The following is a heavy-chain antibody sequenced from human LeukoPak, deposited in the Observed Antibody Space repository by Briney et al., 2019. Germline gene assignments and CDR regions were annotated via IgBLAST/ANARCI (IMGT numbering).Heavy chain of an antibody. CDR3: ARGLGSYDSSELTWPMISF. CDR2: MNPDSGDT. CDR1: GYTFTSYG. V-gene: IGHV1-8*02. Sequence: GASVKVSCKASGYTFTSYGISWVRQAPGHGLEWMGWMNPDSGDTAYAQKFQGRITMTRSTSITTAYMELSSLRSEDTAVYYCARGLGSYDSSELTWPMISFWGQGTQVTVSS. D-gene: IGHD3-22*01. J-gene: IGHJ4*02.